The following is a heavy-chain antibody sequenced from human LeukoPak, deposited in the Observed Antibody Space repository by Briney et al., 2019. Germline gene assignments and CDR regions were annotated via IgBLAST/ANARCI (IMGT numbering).Heavy chain of an antibody. CDR3: VRGQFFFAF. CDR1: GGSFSGYY. Sequence: SETLSLTCSVYGGSFSGYYWSWIRQPPGKGLEWIGEMHYSGATNYNPSLKSRVTISADTSVNQFSLKLTSVTAADTAVYYCVRGQFFFAFWSRGTPVTVSS. CDR2: MHYSGAT. D-gene: IGHD3-3*01. J-gene: IGHJ2*01. V-gene: IGHV4-34*01.